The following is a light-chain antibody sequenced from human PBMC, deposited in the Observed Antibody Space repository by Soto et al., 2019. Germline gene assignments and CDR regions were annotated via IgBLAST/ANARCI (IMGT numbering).Light chain of an antibody. V-gene: IGLV2-23*01. J-gene: IGLJ2*01. CDR3: CSYAGSVV. Sequence: QSALTQPASVSGSPGQSITISCTGTSSDVGSYNLVSWYQQHPGKAPKLMIYEGSKRPSGVSNRFSGSKSGNTVSLTISGLQAEDEADYYCCSYAGSVVFGGGTKPTVL. CDR2: EGS. CDR1: SSDVGSYNL.